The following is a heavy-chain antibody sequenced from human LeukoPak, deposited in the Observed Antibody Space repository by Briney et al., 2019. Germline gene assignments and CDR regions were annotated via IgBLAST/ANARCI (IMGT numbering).Heavy chain of an antibody. V-gene: IGHV3-23*01. J-gene: IGHJ4*02. Sequence: PGGSLRLSCVASGFTFNIYPMSWVRQAPGKGLEWVSTISPSGSSAYFADSVKGRSTISRDNSKNTMYMQINSLRAEDSAVYYCAKEQRLYSSSPFDYWGQGTLVTVSS. CDR1: GFTFNIYP. CDR3: AKEQRLYSSSPFDY. CDR2: ISPSGSSA. D-gene: IGHD6-13*01.